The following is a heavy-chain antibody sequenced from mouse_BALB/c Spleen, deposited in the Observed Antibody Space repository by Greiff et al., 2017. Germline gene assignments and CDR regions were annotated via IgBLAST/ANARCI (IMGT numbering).Heavy chain of an antibody. V-gene: IGHV1S22*01. CDR1: GYTFTSYW. CDR2: IYPGSGST. CDR3: TYYGNWFAY. D-gene: IGHD2-1*01. J-gene: IGHJ3*01. Sequence: LKQPGSELVRPGASVKLSCKASGYTFTSYWMHWVKQRPGQGLEWIGNIYPGSGSTNYDEKFKSKATLTVDTSSSTAYMQLSSLTSEDSAVYYCTYYGNWFAYWGQGTLVTVSA.